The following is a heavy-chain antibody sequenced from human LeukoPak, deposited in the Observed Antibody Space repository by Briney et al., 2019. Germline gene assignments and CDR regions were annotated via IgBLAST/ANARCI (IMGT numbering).Heavy chain of an antibody. CDR3: AKVGAYGDYARHDY. CDR1: GYSISSGYY. D-gene: IGHD4-17*01. V-gene: IGHV4-38-2*01. J-gene: IGHJ4*02. CDR2: IYHSGDT. Sequence: SETLSLTCAVSGYSISSGYYWGWIRQPPGKGLEWIGNIYHSGDTYYNPSLKSRVTISADTSKNQFSLKLSSVTAADTAVYYCAKVGAYGDYARHDYWGQGILVTVSS.